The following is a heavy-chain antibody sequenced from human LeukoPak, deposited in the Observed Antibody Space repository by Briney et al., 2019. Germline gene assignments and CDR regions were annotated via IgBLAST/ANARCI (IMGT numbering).Heavy chain of an antibody. V-gene: IGHV3-33*01. J-gene: IGHJ4*02. CDR3: ARDSGSRWFEPIDY. Sequence: GGSLRLSCAASGFTFGSFGMHWVRQAPGKGLEWVAVIWNDGSDTYYADSVKGRFTISRDNSKKTLYLQLNSLRAEDTAVYHCARDSGSRWFEPIDYWGQGALVSVSS. CDR2: IWNDGSDT. CDR1: GFTFGSFG. D-gene: IGHD6-13*01.